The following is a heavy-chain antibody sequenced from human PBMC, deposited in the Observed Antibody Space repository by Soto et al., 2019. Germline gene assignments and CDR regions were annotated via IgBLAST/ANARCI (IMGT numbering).Heavy chain of an antibody. CDR2: IGPESGAT. J-gene: IGHJ4*02. CDR1: GYTFTGHY. CDR3: GRGRSGQIVVFY. D-gene: IGHD1-26*01. Sequence: ASVKVSCKTSGYTFTGHYIHWVRQAPQQGPEWVGEIGPESGATRYAQKFRGRVTMTMDTSIATVYMELKNLSPDDTAVYYCGRGRSGQIVVFYWGQGTPVTVSS. V-gene: IGHV1-2*02.